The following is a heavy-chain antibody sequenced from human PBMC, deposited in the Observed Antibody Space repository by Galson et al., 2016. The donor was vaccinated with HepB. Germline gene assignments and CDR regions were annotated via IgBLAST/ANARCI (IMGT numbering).Heavy chain of an antibody. CDR3: AKMDEGTSKRNIDY. J-gene: IGHJ4*02. Sequence: SLRLSCAASGFTFSTYAMRWVRQAPGKGLEWVSAISGSGGSTYYADSVKGRFTISRDNSKNTLYLQMKSLKAEDTAVYSCAKMDEGTSKRNIDYWGQGTLVTVST. D-gene: IGHD2-2*03. CDR1: GFTFSTYA. V-gene: IGHV3-23*01. CDR2: ISGSGGST.